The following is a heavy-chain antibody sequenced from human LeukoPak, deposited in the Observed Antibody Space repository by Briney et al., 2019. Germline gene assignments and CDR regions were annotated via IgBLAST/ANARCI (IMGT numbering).Heavy chain of an antibody. CDR2: INTDGSST. CDR1: GFPFNIYW. Sequence: GGSLRLSCAASGFPFNIYWMHWVRQAPGKGLVWVARINTDGSSTSYVDSVKGRFTISRDNAKNTLYLQMDSLRAEDTAVYYCARPRYWSGPSYYYYYLDVWGKGTSVTVSS. J-gene: IGHJ6*03. CDR3: ARPRYWSGPSYYYYYLDV. D-gene: IGHD3-3*01. V-gene: IGHV3-74*01.